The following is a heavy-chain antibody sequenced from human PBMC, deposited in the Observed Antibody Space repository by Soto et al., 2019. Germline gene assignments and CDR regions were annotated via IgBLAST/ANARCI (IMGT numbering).Heavy chain of an antibody. D-gene: IGHD1-1*01. Sequence: GGSLRLSCAASGFTFSSYAMHWVRQAPGKGLEWVAVISYDGSNKYYADSVKGRFTISRDNSKNTLYLQMNSLRAEDTAVYYCARGELKRSGVEAWNYYYGMDVWGQGTTVTVSS. CDR3: ARGELKRSGVEAWNYYYGMDV. J-gene: IGHJ6*02. V-gene: IGHV3-30-3*01. CDR1: GFTFSSYA. CDR2: ISYDGSNK.